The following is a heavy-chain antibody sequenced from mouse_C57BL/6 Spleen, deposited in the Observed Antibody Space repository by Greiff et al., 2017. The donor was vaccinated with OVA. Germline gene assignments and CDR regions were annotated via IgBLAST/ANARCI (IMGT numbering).Heavy chain of an antibody. J-gene: IGHJ4*01. V-gene: IGHV5-17*01. D-gene: IGHD1-3*01. Sequence: EVKLVESGGGLVKPGGSLKLSCAASGFTFSDYGMHWVRQAPEKGLEWVAYISSGSSTIYYADTVKGRFTISRDNAKNTLFLQMTSLRSEDTAMYYCARPHIEIYYAMDYWGQGTSVTVSS. CDR2: ISSGSSTI. CDR1: GFTFSDYG. CDR3: ARPHIEIYYAMDY.